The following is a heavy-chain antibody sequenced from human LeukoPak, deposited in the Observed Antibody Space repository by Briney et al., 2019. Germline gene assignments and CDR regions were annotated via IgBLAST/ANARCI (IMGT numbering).Heavy chain of an antibody. CDR3: ARDSSKHSSGYYYPLPANYGMDV. J-gene: IGHJ6*02. CDR1: GFTFSSYS. Sequence: GGSLRLSCAASGFTFSSYSMNGVRQAPGKGLEWVSSISSSSSYIYYADSVKGRFTISRDNAKNSLYLQMNSLRAEDTAVYYCARDSSKHSSGYYYPLPANYGMDVWGQGTTVTVSS. V-gene: IGHV3-21*01. CDR2: ISSSSSYI. D-gene: IGHD3-22*01.